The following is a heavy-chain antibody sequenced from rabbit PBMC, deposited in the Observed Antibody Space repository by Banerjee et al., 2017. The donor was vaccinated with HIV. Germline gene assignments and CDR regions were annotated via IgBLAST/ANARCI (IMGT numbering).Heavy chain of an antibody. CDR1: GIDFSSYG. J-gene: IGHJ3*01. Sequence: QLVESGGGLVTLGGSLKLSCKASGIDFSSYGISWVRQAPGKGLEWIAYIYPHGGSADYASWVNGRFTLSLDNAQNTAFLQMTSLTDADTATYFCTRSQVAGAWDLWGQGTLVTVS. CDR3: TRSQVAGAWDL. V-gene: IGHV1S7*01. CDR2: IYPHGGSA. D-gene: IGHD4-1*01.